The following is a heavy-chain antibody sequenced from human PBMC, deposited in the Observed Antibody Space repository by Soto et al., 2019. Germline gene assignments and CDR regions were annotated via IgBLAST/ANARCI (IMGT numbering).Heavy chain of an antibody. Sequence: QVQLVQSGAEVKKPGSSEKVSCKASGGTFSSYAISWVRQAPGQGLEWMGGIIPIFGTANYAQKFQGRVTITADESTSTAYMELSSLRSEDTAVYYCAREAAAAATVYYYGMDVWGQGTTVTVSS. J-gene: IGHJ6*02. V-gene: IGHV1-69*12. CDR3: AREAAAAATVYYYGMDV. CDR1: GGTFSSYA. D-gene: IGHD6-13*01. CDR2: IIPIFGTA.